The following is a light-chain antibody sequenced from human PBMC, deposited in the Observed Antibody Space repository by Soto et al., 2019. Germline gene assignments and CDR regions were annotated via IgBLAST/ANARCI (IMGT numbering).Light chain of an antibody. CDR2: GGS. V-gene: IGKV3-20*01. J-gene: IGKJ4*01. CDR1: QSVSSSY. CDR3: QQFSSYPLT. Sequence: EIVMTQSPATLSVSPGERATLSCRASQSVSSSYLAWYQQKPGQSPRLVIYGGSTRAIGIPARFSGGGSGTDFTLTISRLEPEDFAVYYCQQFSSYPLTFGGGTKVDIK.